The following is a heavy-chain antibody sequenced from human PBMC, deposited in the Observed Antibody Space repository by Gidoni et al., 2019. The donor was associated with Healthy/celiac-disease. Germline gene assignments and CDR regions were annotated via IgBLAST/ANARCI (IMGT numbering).Heavy chain of an antibody. Sequence: QVQLVQSGAEVKKPGASVKVSCKAPGYTFPSYYMHWVRQEPGQGLEWMGIINPSGGSTSYAQKFQGRVTMTRYTSTSTVYMELSSLRSEDTAVYYCARDQSGRSGFDYWGQGTLVTVSS. J-gene: IGHJ4*02. CDR1: GYTFPSYY. CDR3: ARDQSGRSGFDY. CDR2: INPSGGST. V-gene: IGHV1-46*01. D-gene: IGHD3-10*01.